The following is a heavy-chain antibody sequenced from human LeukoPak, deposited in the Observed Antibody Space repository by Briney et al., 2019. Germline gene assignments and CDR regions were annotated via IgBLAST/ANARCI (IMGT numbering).Heavy chain of an antibody. D-gene: IGHD3-9*01. V-gene: IGHV3-23*01. J-gene: IGHJ2*01. Sequence: PGGSLRLSCAACGFTFRSYAMSWVRQAPGKGVEWVSCISGSGSSTHYADSVKGRFTISRDNSKNTLYLQMNSLRAEDTAVYYCAKDIDRWSFDLWGRGTLVTVSS. CDR1: GFTFRSYA. CDR3: AKDIDRWSFDL. CDR2: ISGSGSST.